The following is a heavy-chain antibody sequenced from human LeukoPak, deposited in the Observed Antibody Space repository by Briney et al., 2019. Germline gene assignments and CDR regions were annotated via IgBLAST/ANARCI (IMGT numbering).Heavy chain of an antibody. CDR1: GFTFSSYA. CDR3: AKDPKPGIAAAGTNPFDY. Sequence: GGSLRLSCAASGFTFSSYAMSWVRQAPGKGLEWVSGLSGSGGNTIYADSVKGRFTISRDNSKNTMFLQMNSLRAEDTAVYYCAKDPKPGIAAAGTNPFDYWGQGTLVTVSS. V-gene: IGHV3-23*01. CDR2: LSGSGGNT. J-gene: IGHJ4*02. D-gene: IGHD6-13*01.